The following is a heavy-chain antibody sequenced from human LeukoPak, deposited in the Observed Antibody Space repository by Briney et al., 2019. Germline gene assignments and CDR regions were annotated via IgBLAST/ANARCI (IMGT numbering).Heavy chain of an antibody. CDR3: AIIPIPGGDAFDI. J-gene: IGHJ3*02. CDR2: INHSGST. V-gene: IGHV4-34*01. D-gene: IGHD3-10*01. CDR1: GGSFSGYY. Sequence: SETLSLTCAVYGGSFSGYYWSWIRQPPGKGLEWIGEINHSGSTKYNPSLKGRVTISADTSKNQFSLKLSSVTAADTAVYYCAIIPIPGGDAFDIWGQGTMVTVSS.